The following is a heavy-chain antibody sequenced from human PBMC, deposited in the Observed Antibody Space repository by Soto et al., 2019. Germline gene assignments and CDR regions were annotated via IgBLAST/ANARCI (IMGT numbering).Heavy chain of an antibody. CDR2: IYYSGST. Sequence: PSETLSLTCTVSGGSISSYYWSWIRQPPGKGLEWIGFIYYSGSTNYNPSLKSRVTISVDTSKNQFSLKLSSVTAADTAVYYCARLSHYYDSSGYCYYFDYWGQGTLVTVSS. D-gene: IGHD3-22*01. J-gene: IGHJ4*02. V-gene: IGHV4-59*08. CDR1: GGSISSYY. CDR3: ARLSHYYDSSGYCYYFDY.